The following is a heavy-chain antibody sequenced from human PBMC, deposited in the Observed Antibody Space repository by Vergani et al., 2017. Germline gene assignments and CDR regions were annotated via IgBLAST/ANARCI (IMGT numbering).Heavy chain of an antibody. Sequence: QVQLQESGPGLVKPSETLTLTCAVSDSSIMTNPYWGWFRQSPGKGLEWIGCIHHSGDTHYNSSLKSRVSISIVSSSKFSLSLTSVTAADTAIYYCARHRGSGGFFPSSYLYGMDVWGHGTTVTVSS. D-gene: IGHD3-10*01. V-gene: IGHV4-38-2*01. CDR1: DSSIMTNPY. CDR2: IHHSGDT. CDR3: ARHRGSGGFFPSSYLYGMDV. J-gene: IGHJ6*02.